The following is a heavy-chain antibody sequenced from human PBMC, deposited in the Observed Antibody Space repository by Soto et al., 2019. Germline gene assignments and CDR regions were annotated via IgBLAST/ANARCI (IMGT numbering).Heavy chain of an antibody. CDR2: ISGSGGST. D-gene: IGHD3-22*01. V-gene: IGHV3-23*01. CDR3: AKDQWYYYDSSGYYPYDAFDI. CDR1: GFTFSSYA. J-gene: IGHJ3*02. Sequence: AGGSLRLSCAASGFTFSSYAMSWVRQAPGKGLEWVSAISGSGGSTYYADSVKGRFTISRDNSKNTLYLQMNSLRAEDTAVYYCAKDQWYYYDSSGYYPYDAFDIWGQGTMVTVSS.